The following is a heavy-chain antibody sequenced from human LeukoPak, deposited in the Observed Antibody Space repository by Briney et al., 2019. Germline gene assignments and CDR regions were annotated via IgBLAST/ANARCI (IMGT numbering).Heavy chain of an antibody. D-gene: IGHD3-3*01. J-gene: IGHJ4*02. CDR2: IYYSGST. CDR3: ARHASNVRDFWGLDY. Sequence: PSETLSLTCTVSGGSISSSSYYWGWIRQPPGKGLEWIGSIYYSGSTYYNPSLESRVTISVDTSKNQFFLKLSSVTAADTAVYYCARHASNVRDFWGLDYWGQGTLVTVSS. V-gene: IGHV4-39*01. CDR1: GGSISSSSYY.